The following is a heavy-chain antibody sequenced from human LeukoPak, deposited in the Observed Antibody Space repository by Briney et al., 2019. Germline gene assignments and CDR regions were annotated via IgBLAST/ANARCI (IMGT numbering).Heavy chain of an antibody. V-gene: IGHV3-7*01. J-gene: IGHJ4*02. Sequence: QTGGSLRLSCAASGFTFNTFWMSWVRQAPGKGLEWVANIKQDGSEKYYVDSVKGRFTISRDNAKNSLYLQMNSLRAEDTAVYYCARAKVFDWLSGALYYFDYWGQGTLVTVSS. D-gene: IGHD3-9*01. CDR1: GFTFNTFW. CDR3: ARAKVFDWLSGALYYFDY. CDR2: IKQDGSEK.